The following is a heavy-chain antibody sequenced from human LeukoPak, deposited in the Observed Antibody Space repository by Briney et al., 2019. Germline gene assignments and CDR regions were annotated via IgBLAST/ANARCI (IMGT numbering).Heavy chain of an antibody. CDR2: ISYDGSNK. CDR3: ARDGYHYAEEFDP. V-gene: IGHV3-30*04. J-gene: IGHJ5*02. D-gene: IGHD3-10*01. CDR1: GFTFSSYA. Sequence: GRSLRLSCAASGFTFSSYAMHWVRQAPGKGLEWVAVISYDGSNKYYADSVKGRFTISRDNSKNTLYLQMNSLRAEDTAVYYCARDGYHYAEEFDPWGQGTLVTVSS.